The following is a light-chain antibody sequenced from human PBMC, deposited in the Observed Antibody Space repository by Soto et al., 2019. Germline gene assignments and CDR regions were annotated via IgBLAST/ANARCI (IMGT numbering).Light chain of an antibody. CDR2: SNN. V-gene: IGLV1-44*01. CDR1: SSNIGSNT. J-gene: IGLJ1*01. CDR3: ASWDDSLSGNYV. Sequence: QSVLTQPPSASGTPGQRVTISCSGTSSNIGSNTVNWYQQLPGTAPKLLIYSNNQRPSGVPDRFSGSKSGTSASLAISGLQSEDEADYYCASWDDSLSGNYVFGTGTKVTV.